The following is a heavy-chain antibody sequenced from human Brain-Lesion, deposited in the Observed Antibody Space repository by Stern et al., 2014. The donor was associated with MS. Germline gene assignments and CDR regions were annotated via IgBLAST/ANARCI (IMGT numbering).Heavy chain of an antibody. J-gene: IGHJ4*02. CDR3: ARFPASRPHVFDS. Sequence: QLQLQESGPGLVKPSGTLSLTCAVSGGSISSSNWWSWVRQSPGKGLEWIGESDHSGSTIYNPSLKSRVTVSVDKSKNRLSLNPRSVPAADTAVYFCARFPASRPHVFDSWGQGTLVTVSS. CDR1: GGSISSSNW. CDR2: SDHSGST. V-gene: IGHV4-4*02. D-gene: IGHD6-13*01.